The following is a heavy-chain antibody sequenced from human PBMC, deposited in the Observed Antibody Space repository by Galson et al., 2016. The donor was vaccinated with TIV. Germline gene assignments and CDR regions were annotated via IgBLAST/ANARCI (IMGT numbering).Heavy chain of an antibody. D-gene: IGHD5-18*01. CDR3: ATDRNTALDTYHYYYGMDV. CDR2: IIPLFRTT. V-gene: IGHV1-69*13. Sequence: SVKVSCKASGGTFSSYVFNWVRLAPGRGLEWMGGIIPLFRTTNYAPKFQGRVTISADESTSTADMELSSLRSEDAAVFYCATDRNTALDTYHYYYGMDVWGPGTTVTVSS. J-gene: IGHJ6*02. CDR1: GGTFSSYV.